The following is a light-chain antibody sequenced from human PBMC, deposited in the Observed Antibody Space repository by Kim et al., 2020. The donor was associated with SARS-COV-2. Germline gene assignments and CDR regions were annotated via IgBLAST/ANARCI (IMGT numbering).Light chain of an antibody. CDR1: NVGNRD. J-gene: IGLJ1*01. CDR3: QAWDSSTEV. V-gene: IGLV3-1*01. CDR2: EDS. Sequence: SVSPGQTASITCSEDNVGNRDACYYQQQPGQSPVLIIYEDSKRPSVIPGRFSGNNSGNAATLTISGTQAMDEADYYCQAWDSSTEVFGTGTKVTVL.